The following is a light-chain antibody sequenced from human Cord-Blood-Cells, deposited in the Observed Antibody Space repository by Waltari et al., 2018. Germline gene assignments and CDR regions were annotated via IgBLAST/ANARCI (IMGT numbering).Light chain of an antibody. J-gene: IGLJ2*01. V-gene: IGLV2-14*01. CDR3: SSYTSSSTYVV. Sequence: QSALTQPASVSGSPGQSITISCTGTSSDVGGYNYVPWYPQHPGKAPKLMIYDVSKRPSGVSHRFSGSKSGNTASLTISGLQAEDEADYYCSSYTSSSTYVVFGGGTKLTVL. CDR1: SSDVGGYNY. CDR2: DVS.